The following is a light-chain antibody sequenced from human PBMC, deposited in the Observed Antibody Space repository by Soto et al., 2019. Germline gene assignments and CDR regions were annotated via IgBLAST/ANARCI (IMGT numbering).Light chain of an antibody. V-gene: IGKV3-20*01. CDR1: ETMSTKY. CDR3: QQYAGSRT. Sequence: EIVLTQSPDTLSLSPGEGATLSCRASETMSTKYLAWYQQKPGQPPRLLIYGGSSRAAGIPDRFSGSGSGTVFTLTNSSLEPEDFAVYYCQQYAGSRTFGQGTKVEV. J-gene: IGKJ1*01. CDR2: GGS.